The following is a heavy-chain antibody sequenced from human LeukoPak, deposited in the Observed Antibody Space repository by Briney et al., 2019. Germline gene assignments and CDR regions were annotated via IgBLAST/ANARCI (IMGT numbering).Heavy chain of an antibody. CDR2: VHHSGTS. CDR1: GDSIRRYF. V-gene: IGHV4-59*01. D-gene: IGHD5-12*01. Sequence: SETLSLTCSVSGDSIRRYFWSWFRLSPGKGLEGLAYVHHSGTSRYKPSLESRVTISLDTSENQFSLTLKSVTAADTALYYCAGAEIDRLRSPGTLYYIDAWGPGTLVTVSS. CDR3: AGAEIDRLRSPGTLYYIDA. J-gene: IGHJ5*02.